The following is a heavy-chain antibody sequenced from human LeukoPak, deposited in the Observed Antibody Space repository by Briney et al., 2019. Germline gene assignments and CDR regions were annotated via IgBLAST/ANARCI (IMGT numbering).Heavy chain of an antibody. CDR1: GFTFSSYA. J-gene: IGHJ4*02. CDR2: ITSNGGTT. Sequence: GGSLRLSCAASGFTFSSYAMHWVRQAPGKGLEYVSAITSNGGTTYYANSVKGRFTISRDNSKNTLFLQMGSLRPEDMAVYYCARDTDGSGWSFDYWGQGTLVIVSS. V-gene: IGHV3-64*01. D-gene: IGHD6-19*01. CDR3: ARDTDGSGWSFDY.